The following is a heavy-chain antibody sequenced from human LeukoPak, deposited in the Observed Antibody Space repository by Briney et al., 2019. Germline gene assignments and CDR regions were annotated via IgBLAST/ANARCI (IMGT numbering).Heavy chain of an antibody. CDR1: GYTFTSYA. CDR3: ARGANWNYDF. J-gene: IGHJ4*02. V-gene: IGHV1-18*01. D-gene: IGHD1-20*01. CDR2: ISTYNGNT. Sequence: ASVKVSCKASGYTFTSYAICWVRQAPGQGLEWLGWISTYNGNTNYAQKLQGRVTMTRDTSTSTVYVELSSLRSEDTAVYYCARGANWNYDFWGQGTLVTVSS.